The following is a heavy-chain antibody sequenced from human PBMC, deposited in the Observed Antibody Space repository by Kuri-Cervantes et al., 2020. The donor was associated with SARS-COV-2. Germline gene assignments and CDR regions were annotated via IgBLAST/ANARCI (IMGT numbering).Heavy chain of an antibody. V-gene: IGHV3-21*01. J-gene: IGHJ4*02. D-gene: IGHD1-1*01. CDR1: GFTFTSYS. CDR3: VRDGDHWNFDY. CDR2: TSSSSSYI. Sequence: GGSLRLSCAASGFTFTSYSMNWVRQAPGKGLEWVSSTSSSSSYIYYADSVKGRFTISRDNAKNMLFLQMNSLRAEDTAVYYCVRDGDHWNFDYWGQGTLVTVSS.